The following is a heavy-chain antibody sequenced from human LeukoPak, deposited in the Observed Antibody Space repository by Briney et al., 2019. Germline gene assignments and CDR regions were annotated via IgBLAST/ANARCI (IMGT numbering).Heavy chain of an antibody. Sequence: GGSLRLSCAASGFTFDEYAIHWVRQAPGKGLEWVSGISWNSGIIGYADSVKGRFTISRDNAKNSLYLQMNSLRAEDTALYYCAKDTLGYCSSTSCFYDYWGQGTLVTVSS. CDR3: AKDTLGYCSSTSCFYDY. V-gene: IGHV3-9*01. CDR1: GFTFDEYA. D-gene: IGHD2-2*01. J-gene: IGHJ4*02. CDR2: ISWNSGII.